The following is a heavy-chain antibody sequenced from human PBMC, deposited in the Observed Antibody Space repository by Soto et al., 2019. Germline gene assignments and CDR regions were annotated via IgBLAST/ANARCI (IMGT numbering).Heavy chain of an antibody. CDR2: IIPIFGTT. CDR1: GGTFSTYA. Sequence: QVQLVQSGAEVKKPGSSVKVSCKASGGTFSTYAITWVRQAPGQGLEWLGGIIPIFGTTDYARKFQGRVTITAAETTSTVFIELSSLTSADTALYSCARGVGAYYFDYWGQGTLVTVSS. V-gene: IGHV1-69*01. D-gene: IGHD1-26*01. J-gene: IGHJ4*02. CDR3: ARGVGAYYFDY.